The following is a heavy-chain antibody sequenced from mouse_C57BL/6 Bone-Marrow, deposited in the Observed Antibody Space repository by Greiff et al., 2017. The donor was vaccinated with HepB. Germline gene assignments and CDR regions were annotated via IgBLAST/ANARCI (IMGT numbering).Heavy chain of an antibody. CDR3: ARPSTVVASYAMDY. Sequence: DVMLVESGGGLVKPGGSLKLSCAASGFTFSDYGMHWVRQAPEKGLEWVGYISSGSSTIYYADTVKGRFTISRDNAKNTLFLQMTSLRSEDTAMYYCARPSTVVASYAMDYWGQGTSVTVSS. J-gene: IGHJ4*01. V-gene: IGHV5-17*01. D-gene: IGHD1-1*01. CDR1: GFTFSDYG. CDR2: ISSGSSTI.